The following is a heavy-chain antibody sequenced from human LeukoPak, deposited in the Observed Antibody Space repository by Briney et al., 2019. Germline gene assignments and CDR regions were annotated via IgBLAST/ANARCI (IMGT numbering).Heavy chain of an antibody. CDR3: ASEGKYSSLDY. D-gene: IGHD6-13*01. CDR2: IYSGGST. Sequence: GGSLRLSCAASGFTVSNNYMSWVRQAPGKGLEWASVIYSGGSTYYADSVKGRFTISRDNSKNTLYLQMNSLRAEDTAVYYCASEGKYSSLDYWGQGTLVTVSS. CDR1: GFTVSNNY. J-gene: IGHJ4*02. V-gene: IGHV3-66*01.